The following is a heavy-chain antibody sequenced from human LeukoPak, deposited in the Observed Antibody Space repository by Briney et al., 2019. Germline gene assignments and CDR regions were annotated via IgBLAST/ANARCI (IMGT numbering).Heavy chain of an antibody. CDR3: AKGDKMLTWRRTYNRFDP. V-gene: IGHV3-30*02. Sequence: AGGSLRLSCAASGFAFSSYGMHWVRQAPGKGLDWVAFIHHDGSNKYYADSVRGRFTISRDNSKNTLCLQMNSLRAEDTAVYFCAKGDKMLTWRRTYNRFDPWGQGTLVTVSS. CDR2: IHHDGSNK. J-gene: IGHJ5*02. CDR1: GFAFSSYG. D-gene: IGHD3-16*01.